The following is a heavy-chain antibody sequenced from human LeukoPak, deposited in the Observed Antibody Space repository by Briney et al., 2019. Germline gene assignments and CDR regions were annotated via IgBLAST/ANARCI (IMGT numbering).Heavy chain of an antibody. V-gene: IGHV3-9*01. Sequence: GGSLRLSCAASGFTFADYGMHWVRHTPGKGLEWVSGIRWDGGKTGYADSVKGRFTISRDNAKNSLYLQMNSLRTEDTALYYCAKAYCGTDCPPDYWGQGTLVSVPS. D-gene: IGHD2-21*01. CDR2: IRWDGGKT. CDR1: GFTFADYG. CDR3: AKAYCGTDCPPDY. J-gene: IGHJ4*02.